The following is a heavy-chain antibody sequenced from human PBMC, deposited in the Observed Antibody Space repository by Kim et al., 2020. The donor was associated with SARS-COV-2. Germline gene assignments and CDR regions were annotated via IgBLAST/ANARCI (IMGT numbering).Heavy chain of an antibody. CDR2: ISSNSTNT. D-gene: IGHD6-13*01. Sequence: GGSLRLSCAASGFTFSDYFMSWIRQAPGKGLEWVSYISSNSTNTKYADSVKGRFTISRDNSKNSLYLQMNSLRAEDTAVYYCARDTTTAAADNYYYYGMDVWGQGTPVTVSS. CDR3: ARDTTTAAADNYYYYGMDV. V-gene: IGHV3-11*06. CDR1: GFTFSDYF. J-gene: IGHJ6*02.